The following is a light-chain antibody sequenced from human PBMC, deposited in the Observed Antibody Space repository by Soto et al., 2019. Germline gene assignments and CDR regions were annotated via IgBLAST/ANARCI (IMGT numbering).Light chain of an antibody. Sequence: QSVLTQPPSVSGAPGQRVTISCTGSSSNIGAGYDVHWYQQLPGTAPKLLIYDNNSRPSGVPERFSGSKSGTSASLAITGLQAEDEADYFCQSYDSSHVVFGGGTKLTVL. CDR2: DNN. CDR3: QSYDSSHVV. V-gene: IGLV1-40*01. CDR1: SSNIGAGYD. J-gene: IGLJ2*01.